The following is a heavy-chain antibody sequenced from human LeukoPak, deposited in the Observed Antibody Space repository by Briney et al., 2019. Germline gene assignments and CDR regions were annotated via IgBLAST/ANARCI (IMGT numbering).Heavy chain of an antibody. Sequence: GESLKISCKGSGYSFTSYWIGWVRQMPGKGLEWMGIIYPGDSDTRYSPSFQGQVTISADKSISTAYLQWSSPKAADTAMYYCAREIYGSGRYDAFDIWGQGTMVTVSS. CDR3: AREIYGSGRYDAFDI. J-gene: IGHJ3*02. D-gene: IGHD3-10*01. CDR1: GYSFTSYW. V-gene: IGHV5-51*01. CDR2: IYPGDSDT.